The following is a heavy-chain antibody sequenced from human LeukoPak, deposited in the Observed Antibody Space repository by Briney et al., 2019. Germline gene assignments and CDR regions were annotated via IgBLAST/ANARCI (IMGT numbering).Heavy chain of an antibody. CDR1: GFTFSSYS. D-gene: IGHD5-24*01. J-gene: IGHJ4*02. V-gene: IGHV3-21*01. CDR2: ISSSSSYI. CDR3: ARDVVWLQPFDY. Sequence: GGSLRLSCAASGFTFSSYSMNWVRQAPGEGLEWVSSISSSSSYIYYADSVKGRFTISRDNAKNSLYLQMNSLRAEDTAVYYCARDVVWLQPFDYWGQGTLVTVSS.